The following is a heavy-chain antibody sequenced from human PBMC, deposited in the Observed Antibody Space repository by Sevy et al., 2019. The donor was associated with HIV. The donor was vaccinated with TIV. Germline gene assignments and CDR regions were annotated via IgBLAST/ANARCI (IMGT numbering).Heavy chain of an antibody. CDR3: ARGPTPTSYYYGMDV. D-gene: IGHD2-2*01. CDR1: GGSFSGYY. J-gene: IGHJ6*02. V-gene: IGHV4-34*01. CDR2: INHSGST. Sequence: SETLSLTCAVYGGSFSGYYWNWIRHPPGKALEWIGEINHSGSTNYNPSLKSRVTISVDTSKNQFSLKLSSVTAADTAVYYCARGPTPTSYYYGMDVWGQGTTVTVSS.